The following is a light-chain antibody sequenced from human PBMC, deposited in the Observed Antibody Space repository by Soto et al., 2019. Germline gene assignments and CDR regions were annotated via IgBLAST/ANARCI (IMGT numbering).Light chain of an antibody. CDR3: QQYNGYPHT. V-gene: IGKV1-5*03. CDR1: QSISTW. Sequence: DIQMTQSLSTLSASVGDRVTITCRASQSISTWLAWYQQKPGKAPKLLIYKASSLRNGVPSRFSGSGSGTEFTLTIYSLQHDEFASYYCQQYNGYPHTFGQGTKLEIK. J-gene: IGKJ2*01. CDR2: KAS.